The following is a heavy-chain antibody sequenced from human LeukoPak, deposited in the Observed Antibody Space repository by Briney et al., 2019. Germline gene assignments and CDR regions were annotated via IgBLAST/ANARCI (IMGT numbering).Heavy chain of an antibody. CDR1: GFTFSSYA. CDR3: ARETKYGGYSYGFLDY. V-gene: IGHV3-23*01. CDR2: ISGSNDNT. J-gene: IGHJ4*02. Sequence: GGSLRLSCAASGFTFSSYAMSWVRQAPGKGLEWVSSISGSNDNTYYADSVKGRFTISRHNSNNTLYLQMNSLRDEDTAVYYCARETKYGGYSYGFLDYWGQGTPVTVSS. D-gene: IGHD5-18*01.